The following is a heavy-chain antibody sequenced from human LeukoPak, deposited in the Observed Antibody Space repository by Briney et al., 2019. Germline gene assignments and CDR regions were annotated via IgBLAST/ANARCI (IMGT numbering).Heavy chain of an antibody. V-gene: IGHV4-61*02. J-gene: IGHJ4*02. CDR2: IYTSRST. D-gene: IGHD3-10*01. CDR3: ARSMVRGVINY. CDR1: RGSISSGSYY. Sequence: PSQTLSLTCTVSRGSISSGSYYWSWIRQPAGKGLEWIGRIYTSRSTNYNPSLKSRVTISVDTSKNQFSLKLSSVTAADTAVYYCARSMVRGVINYWGQGTLVTVSS.